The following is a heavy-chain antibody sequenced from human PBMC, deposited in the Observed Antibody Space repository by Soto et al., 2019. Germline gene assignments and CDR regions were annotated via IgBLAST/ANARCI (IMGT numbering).Heavy chain of an antibody. CDR1: GYTFTSYA. Sequence: ASVKVSCKASGYTFTSYAMHWVRQAPGQRLEWMGWINAGNGNTKYSQKFQGRVTITRDTSASTAYMELSSLRSEDTAVYYCASLSGYDFWSGYRSLGPLDAFDIWGHGTMATVSS. D-gene: IGHD3-3*01. CDR3: ASLSGYDFWSGYRSLGPLDAFDI. V-gene: IGHV1-3*01. J-gene: IGHJ3*02. CDR2: INAGNGNT.